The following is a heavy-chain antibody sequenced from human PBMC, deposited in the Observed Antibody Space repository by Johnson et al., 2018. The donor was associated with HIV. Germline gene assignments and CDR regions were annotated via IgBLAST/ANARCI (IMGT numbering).Heavy chain of an antibody. CDR2: ISYDGSNK. V-gene: IGHV3-30*19. CDR3: ASTSSGWFYAFDI. D-gene: IGHD6-19*01. CDR1: GFTFSSFG. Sequence: QVQLVESGGGVVQPGGSLRLSCAASGFTFSSFGMHWVRQAPGKGLEWVAFISYDGSNKYYADSVKGRFTISRDNSKNTLYLQMNSLRAEDTAVYYCASTSSGWFYAFDIWGQGTMVTVSS. J-gene: IGHJ3*02.